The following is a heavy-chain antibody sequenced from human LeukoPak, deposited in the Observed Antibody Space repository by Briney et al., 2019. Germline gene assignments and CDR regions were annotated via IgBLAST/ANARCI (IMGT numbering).Heavy chain of an antibody. Sequence: GGSLRLSCAASGFTFSSYSMNWVRQAPGKGLEWVSYISSSSGSIYYADSVEGRFTISRDNAKNSLYLQMKSLRAEDTAVYYCAREDWFDPWGQGTLVTVSS. CDR3: AREDWFDP. J-gene: IGHJ5*02. CDR1: GFTFSSYS. CDR2: ISSSSGSI. V-gene: IGHV3-48*04.